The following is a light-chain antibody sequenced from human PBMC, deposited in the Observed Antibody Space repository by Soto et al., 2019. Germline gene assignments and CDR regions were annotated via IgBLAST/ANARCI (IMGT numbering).Light chain of an antibody. V-gene: IGLV4-69*01. CDR2: VNSDGSH. CDR1: SGYSSYV. CDR3: QTWAPGMQV. J-gene: IGLJ2*01. Sequence: QPVLTQSPSASASLGAAVKLTCTLSSGYSSYVIAWHQQQPEKGPRYLMKVNSDGSHSKGDGIPDRFSGSRSGAERYLTISSLQSEDEADYYCQTWAPGMQVVGGGTKLTVL.